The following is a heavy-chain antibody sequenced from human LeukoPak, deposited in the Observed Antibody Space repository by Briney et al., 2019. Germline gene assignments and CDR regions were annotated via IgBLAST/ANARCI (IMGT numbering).Heavy chain of an antibody. CDR3: ALAAAGD. CDR2: ISDDGSSK. Sequence: GRSLRLSCVTSGFTFSNHAMHWVRQGPGKGLEWVAVISDDGSSKFYADSVKGRFTIFRDNSKNTLFLQINSLRAEDTAVYYCALAAAGDWGQGTLVTVSS. J-gene: IGHJ4*02. V-gene: IGHV3-30*04. D-gene: IGHD6-13*01. CDR1: GFTFSNHA.